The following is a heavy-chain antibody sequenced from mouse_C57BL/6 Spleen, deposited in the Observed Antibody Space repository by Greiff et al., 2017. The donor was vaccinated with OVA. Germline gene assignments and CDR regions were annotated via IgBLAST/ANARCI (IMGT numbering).Heavy chain of an antibody. V-gene: IGHV1-82*01. D-gene: IGHD1-1*01. Sequence: VQLVESGPELVKPGASVKISCKASGYAFSSSWMNWVKQRPGKGLEWIGRIYPGDGDTNYNGKFKGKATLTADKSSSTAYMQLSSLTSEDSAVYFCARGGTTVVGDFDYWGQGTTLTVSS. CDR2: IYPGDGDT. J-gene: IGHJ2*01. CDR1: GYAFSSSW. CDR3: ARGGTTVVGDFDY.